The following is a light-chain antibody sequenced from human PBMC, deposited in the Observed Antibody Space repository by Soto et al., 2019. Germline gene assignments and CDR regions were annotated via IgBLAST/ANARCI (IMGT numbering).Light chain of an antibody. J-gene: IGKJ4*02. CDR1: QDISNY. Sequence: DIQMTQSPSSLSASVGDRVTITCQATQDISNYLNWYQQKPGKAPKLLIYDASNLETGVPSRFSGSGSGTDFNCPISSLEPEDVATYYCQQYDNLPHTVGGGTKVQLK. CDR2: DAS. CDR3: QQYDNLPHT. V-gene: IGKV1-33*01.